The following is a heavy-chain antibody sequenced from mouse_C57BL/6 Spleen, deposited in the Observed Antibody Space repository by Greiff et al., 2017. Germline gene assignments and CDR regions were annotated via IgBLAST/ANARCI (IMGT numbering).Heavy chain of an antibody. J-gene: IGHJ3*01. V-gene: IGHV5-17*01. Sequence: EVKLVESGGGLVKPGGSLKLSCAASGFTFSDYGMHWVRQAPEKGLEWVAYISSGSSTIYYADTVKGRFTISRDNAKNTLFLQMTSLRSEDTAMYYCARDYYWFAYWGQGTLVTVSA. CDR3: ARDYYWFAY. CDR2: ISSGSSTI. CDR1: GFTFSDYG. D-gene: IGHD1-1*01.